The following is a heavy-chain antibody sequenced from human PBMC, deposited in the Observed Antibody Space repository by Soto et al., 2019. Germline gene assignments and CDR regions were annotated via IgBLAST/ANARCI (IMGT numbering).Heavy chain of an antibody. CDR3: ARGGKERFRGSGMDV. V-gene: IGHV1-69*01. Sequence: QVQLVQSGAEVREPGSSVRVSCKASGGRFNTYAFNWVRQAPGQGLEWLGGIITFFGAAMYAQKFQGRVTITADEFTPTAYMELSSLRSEDTAVYYCARGGKERFRGSGMDVWGQGTTVTVSS. D-gene: IGHD1-1*01. CDR2: IITFFGAA. J-gene: IGHJ6*02. CDR1: GGRFNTYA.